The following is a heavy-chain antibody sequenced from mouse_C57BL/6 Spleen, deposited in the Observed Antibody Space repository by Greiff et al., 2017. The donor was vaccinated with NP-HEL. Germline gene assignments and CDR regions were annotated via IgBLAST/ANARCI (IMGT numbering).Heavy chain of an antibody. CDR1: GYSITSGYY. J-gene: IGHJ2*01. D-gene: IGHD1-1*01. Sequence: EVQLQESGPGLVKPSQSLSLTCSVTGYSITSGYYWNWIRQFPGNKLEWMGYISYDGSNNYNPSLKNRISITRDTSKNQFFLKLNSVTTEDTATYYCARDRVTTVVGRGFDYWGQGTTLTVSS. CDR3: ARDRVTTVVGRGFDY. V-gene: IGHV3-6*01. CDR2: ISYDGSN.